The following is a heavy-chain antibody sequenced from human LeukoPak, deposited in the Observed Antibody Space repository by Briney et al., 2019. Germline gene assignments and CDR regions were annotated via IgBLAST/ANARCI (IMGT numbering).Heavy chain of an antibody. D-gene: IGHD4-17*01. Sequence: SETLSLTCTVSGGSISSYYWSWIRQPPGKGLEWIGYIYYSGSTNYNPSLKSRVTISVDTSKNQFSLKLSSVTAADTAVYYCARDDYGDYFDYWGQGTLVTVSS. CDR2: IYYSGST. V-gene: IGHV4-59*12. CDR1: GGSISSYY. CDR3: ARDDYGDYFDY. J-gene: IGHJ4*02.